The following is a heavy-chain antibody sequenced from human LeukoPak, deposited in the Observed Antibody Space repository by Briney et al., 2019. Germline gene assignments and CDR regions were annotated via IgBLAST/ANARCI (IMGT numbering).Heavy chain of an antibody. J-gene: IGHJ4*02. CDR3: AKDPSGIAAAGTDY. D-gene: IGHD6-13*01. CDR1: GFTFSSYA. Sequence: GGSLRLSCAASGFTFSSYAVSWVRQAPGKGLEWVSAISGSGGSTYYADSVEGRFTISRDNSKNTLYLQMNSLRAEDTAVYYCAKDPSGIAAAGTDYWGQGTLVTVSS. CDR2: ISGSGGST. V-gene: IGHV3-23*01.